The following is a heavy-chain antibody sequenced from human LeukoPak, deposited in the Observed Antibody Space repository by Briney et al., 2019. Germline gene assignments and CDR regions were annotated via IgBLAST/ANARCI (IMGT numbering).Heavy chain of an antibody. D-gene: IGHD2-21*02. Sequence: PSETLSLTCTVSSGSIGSSSNYWGWIRQPPGKGLEWIGEINHSGSTNYNPSLKSRVTISVDTSKNQFSLKLSSVTAADTAVYYCARPSYCGGDCGFDPWGQGTLVTVSS. J-gene: IGHJ5*02. CDR1: SGSIGSSSNY. V-gene: IGHV4-39*07. CDR2: INHSGST. CDR3: ARPSYCGGDCGFDP.